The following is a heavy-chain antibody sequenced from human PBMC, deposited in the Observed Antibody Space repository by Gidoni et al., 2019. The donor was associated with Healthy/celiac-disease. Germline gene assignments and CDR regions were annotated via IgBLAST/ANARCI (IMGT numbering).Heavy chain of an antibody. CDR1: GFSLSTSGLC. CDR2: IDWDDDK. V-gene: IGHV2-70*15. D-gene: IGHD3-16*01. CDR3: ARTRGLYDYVWGSYGDY. Sequence: QVTLRESGPALVKPTQPLTLTCTFSGFSLSTSGLCVSWIRQPPGKALEWLARIDWDDDKYYSPSLKTRLTISKDTSKNQVVLTMTNMDPVDTATYYCARTRGLYDYVWGSYGDYWGQGTLVTVSS. J-gene: IGHJ4*02.